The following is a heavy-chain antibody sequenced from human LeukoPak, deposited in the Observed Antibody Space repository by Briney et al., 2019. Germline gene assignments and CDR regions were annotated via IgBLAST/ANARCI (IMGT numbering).Heavy chain of an antibody. CDR1: GFTFSRYA. J-gene: IGHJ4*02. CDR3: ARDLYYDFWSGYLLDY. CDR2: ISYDGSYK. V-gene: IGHV3-30-3*01. D-gene: IGHD3-3*01. Sequence: GGSLRLSCAASGFTFSRYAMHWVRQAPGKGLEWVAVISYDGSYKYYADSVKGRFTISRDNSKNTLYLQMNSLRAEDTAVYYCARDLYYDFWSGYLLDYWGQGTLVTVSS.